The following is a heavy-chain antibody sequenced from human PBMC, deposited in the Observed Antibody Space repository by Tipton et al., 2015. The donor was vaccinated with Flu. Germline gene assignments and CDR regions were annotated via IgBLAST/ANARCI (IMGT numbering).Heavy chain of an antibody. V-gene: IGHV3-23*01. D-gene: IGHD3-22*01. CDR3: ASGSGYYYDSSGPHRRD. Sequence: SLRLSCAASGFTFSSYAMSWVRQAPGKGLEWVSAISGSGGSTYYADSVKGRFTISRDNSKNTLYLQMNSLRAEDTAVYYCASGSGYYYDSSGPHRRDWGQGTLVTVSS. CDR1: GFTFSSYA. J-gene: IGHJ4*02. CDR2: ISGSGGST.